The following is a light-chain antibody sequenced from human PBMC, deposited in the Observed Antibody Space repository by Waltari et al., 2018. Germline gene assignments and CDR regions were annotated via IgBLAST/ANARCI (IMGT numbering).Light chain of an antibody. J-gene: IGLJ2*01. CDR3: QSADSSGTYRV. CDR2: EDS. CDR1: ALPKQY. Sequence: SYELTQPPSVSVSPGQTARITCSGDALPKQYAYWYQQKPGKAPVLVIYEDSERPSGIPERFSGSSSGTTVTLTISGIQAEDEADYYCQSADSSGTYRVFGGGTKLTVL. V-gene: IGLV3-25*03.